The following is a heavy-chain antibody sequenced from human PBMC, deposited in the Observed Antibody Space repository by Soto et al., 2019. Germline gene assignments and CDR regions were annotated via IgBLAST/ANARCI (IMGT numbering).Heavy chain of an antibody. D-gene: IGHD3-22*01. CDR1: GYTFTSYG. V-gene: IGHV1-18*04. Sequence: ASVKVYCKASGYTFTSYGISWVRQAPGQGLEWMGWISAYNGNTNYAQKLQGRVTMTTDTSTSTAYMELRSLRSDDTAVYYCARVYDSSGYYPTYFDYWGQGTLVTVSS. CDR2: ISAYNGNT. CDR3: ARVYDSSGYYPTYFDY. J-gene: IGHJ4*02.